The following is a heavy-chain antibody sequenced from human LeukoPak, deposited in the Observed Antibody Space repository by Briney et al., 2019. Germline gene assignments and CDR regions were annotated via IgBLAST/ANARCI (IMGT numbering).Heavy chain of an antibody. CDR3: ARGGIAVAGTLYYFDY. D-gene: IGHD6-19*01. J-gene: IGHJ4*02. Sequence: PGGSLRLSSAASGFTFSSYAMHWVRQAPGKGLEYVSAISSNGGSTYYANSVKGRFTISRDNSKNTLYLQMGSLRAEDMAVYYCARGGIAVAGTLYYFDYWGQGTLVTVSS. CDR1: GFTFSSYA. V-gene: IGHV3-64*01. CDR2: ISSNGGST.